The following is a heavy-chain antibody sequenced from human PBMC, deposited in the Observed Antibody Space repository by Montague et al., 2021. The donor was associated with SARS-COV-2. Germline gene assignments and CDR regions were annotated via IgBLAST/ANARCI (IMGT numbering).Heavy chain of an antibody. CDR2: TYYRSKWYT. V-gene: IGHV6-1*01. J-gene: IGHJ4*03. D-gene: IGHD1-14*01. Sequence: CAISGDSVSSNSAAWNWIRQSPSGGLEWLGRTYYRSKWYTDYAPSVKTRITITPDTSNNQFSLHLNSVTPGDTAVYYCARGGTVPGPRGSYFDDWGQGTLVTVSS. CDR1: GDSVSSNSAA. CDR3: ARGGTVPGPRGSYFDD.